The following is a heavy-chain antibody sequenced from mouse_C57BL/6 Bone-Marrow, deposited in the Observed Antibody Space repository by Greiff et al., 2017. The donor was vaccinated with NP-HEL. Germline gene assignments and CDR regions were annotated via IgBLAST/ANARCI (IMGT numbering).Heavy chain of an antibody. CDR3: AYGSSFWYFDV. CDR1: GFTFSDYY. Sequence: DVMLVESGGGLVQPGGSLKLSCAASGFTFSDYYMYWVRQTPEKRLEWVAYISNGGGSTYYPDTVKGRFTISRDNAKNTLYLQMSRLKSEDTAMYYCAYGSSFWYFDVWGTGTTVTVSS. D-gene: IGHD1-1*01. V-gene: IGHV5-12*01. CDR2: ISNGGGST. J-gene: IGHJ1*03.